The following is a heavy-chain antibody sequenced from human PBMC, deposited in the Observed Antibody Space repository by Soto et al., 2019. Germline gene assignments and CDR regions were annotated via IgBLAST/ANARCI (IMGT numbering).Heavy chain of an antibody. CDR2: INPFDGSR. CDR1: GYTFTRSG. J-gene: IGHJ4*02. CDR3: SRVDPGETSPFDH. D-gene: IGHD3-10*01. Sequence: ASVKVSCKASGYTFTRSGISWVRQAPGQGLEWMGWINPFDGSRMFAQSFQGRVTMTRGTSTSTVYMEASSLRSEDTAVYYCSRVDPGETSPFDHWGQGTLVTVSS. V-gene: IGHV1-18*01.